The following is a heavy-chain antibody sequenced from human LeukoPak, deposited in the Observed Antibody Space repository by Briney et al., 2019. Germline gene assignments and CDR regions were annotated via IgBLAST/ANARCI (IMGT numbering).Heavy chain of an antibody. J-gene: IGHJ4*02. CDR1: GYTFSAFY. V-gene: IGHV1-2*02. CDR2: INPDSGGS. Sequence: ASVKVSCTTSGYTFSAFYMHWVRQAPGQGPEWMGWINPDSGGSEYGQKFQGRGTFTSDTSSTTIYIEVRSLKSDDTAVYYCARDMTGGIWARATSFDHWGQGTLVTVSS. D-gene: IGHD1-14*01. CDR3: ARDMTGGIWARATSFDH.